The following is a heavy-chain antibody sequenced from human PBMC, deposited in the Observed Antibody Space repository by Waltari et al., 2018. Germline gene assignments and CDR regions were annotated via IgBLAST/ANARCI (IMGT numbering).Heavy chain of an antibody. CDR1: GASVSSYY. D-gene: IGHD3-22*01. V-gene: IGHV4-4*07. J-gene: IGHJ6*03. CDR3: GREALIDGVYYHMDV. Sequence: QVQLQDSGPGLVKPSETLSLPCAVSGASVSSYYWSWIRQPAGKGLEWIGRFQKTGVSNYNPSLKRRVTMEVDTSKNQCALNLNYVTAADTAVYFWGREALIDGVYYHMDVRGKGATVTVSS. CDR2: FQKTGVS.